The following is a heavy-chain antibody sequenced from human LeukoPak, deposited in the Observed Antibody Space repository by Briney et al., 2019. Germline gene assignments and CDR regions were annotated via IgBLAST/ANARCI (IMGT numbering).Heavy chain of an antibody. D-gene: IGHD3-22*01. Sequence: ASVKVSCKASGYAFTSYGISWVRQAPGQGLEWMGWISAYDGNTNYAQKLQGRVTLTTETSTSTAYMELRSLRSDDTAVYYCARERQKFYYDSIDHPDAFDIWGPGTMVT. CDR2: ISAYDGNT. CDR1: GYAFTSYG. CDR3: ARERQKFYYDSIDHPDAFDI. J-gene: IGHJ3*02. V-gene: IGHV1-18*01.